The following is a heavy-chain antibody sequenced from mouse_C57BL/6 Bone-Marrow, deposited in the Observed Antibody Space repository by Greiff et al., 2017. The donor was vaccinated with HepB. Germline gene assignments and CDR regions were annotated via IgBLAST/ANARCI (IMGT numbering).Heavy chain of an antibody. D-gene: IGHD1-1*01. J-gene: IGHJ2*01. Sequence: QVQLQQSGAELVRPGTSVKMSCKASGYTFTNYWIGWAKQRPGHGLEWIGDIYPGGGYTNYNEKFKGKATLTADKSSSTAYMQFSSLTSADSAIYYCARLRLTTVVGFDYWGQGTTLTVSS. V-gene: IGHV1-63*01. CDR2: IYPGGGYT. CDR1: GYTFTNYW. CDR3: ARLRLTTVVGFDY.